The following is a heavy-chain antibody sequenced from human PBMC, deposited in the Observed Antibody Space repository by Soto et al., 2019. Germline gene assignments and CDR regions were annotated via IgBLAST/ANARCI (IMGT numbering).Heavy chain of an antibody. D-gene: IGHD1-1*01. CDR3: ARGNMDV. CDR1: GFTFHLFS. Sequence: GGSLRLCCAAPGFTFHLFSFHWVRQAPGRGLEWVAVVSHVDDNKYYADSVRGRFTISRDNSKKMLYLQMNSLRADYTALYYCARGNMDVWGQGTTVTVSS. CDR2: VSHVDDNK. V-gene: IGHV3-30-3*01. J-gene: IGHJ6*02.